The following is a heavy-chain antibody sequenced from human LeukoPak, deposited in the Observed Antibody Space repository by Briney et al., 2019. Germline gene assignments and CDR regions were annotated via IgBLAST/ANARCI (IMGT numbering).Heavy chain of an antibody. CDR1: GGSISSGSYY. Sequence: PSETLSLTCTVSGGSISSGSYYWSWIRQPAGKGLEWIGYIYHSGSTYYNPSLKSRVTISVDRSKNQFSLKLSSVTAADTAVYYCARTAANTYYYFDYWGQGTLVTVSS. CDR2: IYHSGST. V-gene: IGHV4-30-2*01. J-gene: IGHJ4*02. CDR3: ARTAANTYYYFDY. D-gene: IGHD2-2*01.